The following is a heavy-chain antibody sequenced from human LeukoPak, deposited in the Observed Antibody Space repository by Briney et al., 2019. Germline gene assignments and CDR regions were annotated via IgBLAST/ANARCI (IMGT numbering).Heavy chain of an antibody. Sequence: SVKVSCKASGFTFTSSVMQWVRQARGQRLEWIGWIVVGSGNTNYAQKFQERVTITRDMSTSTAYMELSSLRSEDTAVYYCARDRCSGGSCYLTGWGQGTLVTVSS. V-gene: IGHV1-58*02. D-gene: IGHD2-15*01. CDR2: IVVGSGNT. CDR1: GFTFTSSV. J-gene: IGHJ4*02. CDR3: ARDRCSGGSCYLTG.